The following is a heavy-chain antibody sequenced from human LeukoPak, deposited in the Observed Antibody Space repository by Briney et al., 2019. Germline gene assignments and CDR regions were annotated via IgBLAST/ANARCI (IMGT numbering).Heavy chain of an antibody. CDR1: GFTFSSYA. Sequence: GGSLRLSCAASGFTFSSYAMSWVRQAPGKGLEWFSAISGGGGSTHYADSVKGRFTIFRDNSKNTLYLQMSSLRAGDTAVYYCAKSSYYDSSGYYREYYFDYWGQGTLVTVSS. V-gene: IGHV3-23*01. CDR2: ISGGGGST. J-gene: IGHJ4*02. CDR3: AKSSYYDSSGYYREYYFDY. D-gene: IGHD3-22*01.